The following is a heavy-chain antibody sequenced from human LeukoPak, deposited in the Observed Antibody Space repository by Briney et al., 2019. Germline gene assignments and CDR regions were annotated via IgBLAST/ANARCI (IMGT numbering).Heavy chain of an antibody. CDR3: ARGINYYDSSGYYFDY. CDR1: GGSISSYC. V-gene: IGHV4-4*07. CDR2: IYTSGST. Sequence: SETLSLTCTVSGGSISSYCWSWIRQPAGKGLEWIGRIYTSGSTNYNPSLKSRVTMSVDTSKNQFSLKLSSVTAADTAVYYCARGINYYDSSGYYFDYWGQGTLVTVSS. D-gene: IGHD3-22*01. J-gene: IGHJ4*02.